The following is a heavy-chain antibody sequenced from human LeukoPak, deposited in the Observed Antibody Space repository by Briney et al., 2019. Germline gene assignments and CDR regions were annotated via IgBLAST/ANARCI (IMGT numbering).Heavy chain of an antibody. CDR3: TTGNFGPY. V-gene: IGHV3-15*07. J-gene: IGHJ4*02. CDR2: IKRRTEGGAT. Sequence: GGSLRLSCAASGFTFSDAWMNWVRQAPGKGLEWVGRIKRRTEGGATDYAGPVKGRFTISRDDSKNTLFLHVNSLKTEDTAVYYCTTGNFGPYWGQGTLVTVSS. D-gene: IGHD3-10*01. CDR1: GFTFSDAW.